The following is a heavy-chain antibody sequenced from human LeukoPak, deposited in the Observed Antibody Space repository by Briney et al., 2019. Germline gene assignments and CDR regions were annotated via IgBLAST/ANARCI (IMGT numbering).Heavy chain of an antibody. CDR3: AKDRFALDYYDSSGYRFDY. CDR2: ISYDGSNK. Sequence: TGGSLRLSCAASGFTFRSYGMNWVRQAPGKGLEWVAVISYDGSNKYYADSVKGRFTISRDNSKNTLYLQMNSLRAEDTAVYYCAKDRFALDYYDSSGYRFDYWGQGTLVTVSS. V-gene: IGHV3-30*18. D-gene: IGHD3-22*01. J-gene: IGHJ4*02. CDR1: GFTFRSYG.